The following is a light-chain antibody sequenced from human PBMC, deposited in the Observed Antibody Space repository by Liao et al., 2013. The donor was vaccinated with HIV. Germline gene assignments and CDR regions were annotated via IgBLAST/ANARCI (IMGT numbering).Light chain of an antibody. CDR3: QVFDSATDHYF. Sequence: SYVLTQPPSVSVAPGKTARITCGGNNIGSKSVHWYQQKPGQAPVVVIYYDSDRPSGIPERFSGSNSGNTATLTISGVEAGDEADYFCQVFDSATDHYFFGTGTTVSVL. CDR2: YDS. V-gene: IGLV3-21*01. J-gene: IGLJ1*01. CDR1: NIGSKS.